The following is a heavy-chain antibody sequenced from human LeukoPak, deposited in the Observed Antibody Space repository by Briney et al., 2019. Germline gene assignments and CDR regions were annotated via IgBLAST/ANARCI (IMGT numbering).Heavy chain of an antibody. CDR1: GYSFTSYW. J-gene: IGHJ3*02. CDR3: ARRSVAGGWGRAFDI. D-gene: IGHD6-19*01. CDR2: IYPGDSDT. V-gene: IGHV5-51*01. Sequence: GESPKISCKGSGYSFTSYWIGWVRQMPGKGLEWMGIIYPGDSDTRYSPSFQGQVTISADKSISTAYLQWSSLKASDTAMYYCARRSVAGGWGRAFDIWGQGTMVTVSS.